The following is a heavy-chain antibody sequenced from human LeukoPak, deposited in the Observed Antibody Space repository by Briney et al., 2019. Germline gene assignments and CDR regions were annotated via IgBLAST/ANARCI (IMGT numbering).Heavy chain of an antibody. CDR2: IYYSGST. D-gene: IGHD3-22*01. J-gene: IGHJ3*02. Sequence: SETLSLTCTVSGGSISSYYWSWIRQPPGKGLEWIGYIYYSGSTNYNPSLKSRVTISVDTSKNQFSLKLSSVTAADTAVYYCARHRNYYDSSGYYYGAFDIWGQGTMVTVSS. CDR3: ARHRNYYDSSGYYYGAFDI. CDR1: GGSISSYY. V-gene: IGHV4-59*01.